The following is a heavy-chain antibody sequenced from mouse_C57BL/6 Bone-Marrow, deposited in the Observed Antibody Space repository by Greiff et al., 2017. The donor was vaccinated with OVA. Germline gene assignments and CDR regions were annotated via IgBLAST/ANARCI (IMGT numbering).Heavy chain of an antibody. V-gene: IGHV2-5*01. Sequence: VQLQQSGPGLVQPSQSLSITCTVSGFSFTSYGVHWVRQSPGKGLEWLGVIWRGGSTDYNAAFMSRLSITKDNSKSQVFFKMNSLQADDTAIYDGAKNPYGKGAWFAYWGQGTLVTVSA. D-gene: IGHD2-1*01. CDR3: AKNPYGKGAWFAY. CDR1: GFSFTSYG. J-gene: IGHJ3*01. CDR2: IWRGGST.